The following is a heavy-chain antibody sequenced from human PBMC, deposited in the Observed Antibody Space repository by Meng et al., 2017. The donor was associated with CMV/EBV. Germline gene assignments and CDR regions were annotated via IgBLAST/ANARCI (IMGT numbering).Heavy chain of an antibody. J-gene: IGHJ6*02. CDR2: INPNSGGT. Sequence: ASVKVSCKASGYIFTGYYMHWVRQAPGQGLEWMGWINPNSGGTNYAQKFQGRVTMTRDTSISTAYIELSRLRSDDTAVYYCARDRVGYYYGMDVWGQGTTVTVSS. CDR1: GYIFTGYY. V-gene: IGHV1-2*02. D-gene: IGHD3-16*01. CDR3: ARDRVGYYYGMDV.